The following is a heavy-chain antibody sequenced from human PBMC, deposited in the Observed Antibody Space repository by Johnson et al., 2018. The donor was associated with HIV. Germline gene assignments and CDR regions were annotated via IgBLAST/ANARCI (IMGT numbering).Heavy chain of an antibody. D-gene: IGHD6-19*01. CDR2: ISSSGSTI. J-gene: IGHJ3*02. CDR1: GFTFSDYY. V-gene: IGHV3-11*04. CDR3: ARAGQQWLADAFDI. Sequence: QVQLVESGGGLVKPGGSLRLSCAASGFTFSDYYMSWIRQAPGKGLEWVSYISSSGSTIYYADSVKARFTISRDNAKKSLYLQMHSLRAEDTAVYYCARAGQQWLADAFDIWGQGTMVTVSS.